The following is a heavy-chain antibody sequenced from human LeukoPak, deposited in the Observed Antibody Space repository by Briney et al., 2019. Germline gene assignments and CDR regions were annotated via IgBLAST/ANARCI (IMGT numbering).Heavy chain of an antibody. CDR2: IKSKTAGGTT. Sequence: GGSLRLSCAASGFTFSNAWMTWVRQAPGKGLEWVGRIKSKTAGGTTDYAAPVKGRFTISRDNAKNSLYLQMNSLRAEDTAVYYCVRDKGGYEGLGAFDIWGQGTMVTVSS. V-gene: IGHV3-15*01. CDR3: VRDKGGYEGLGAFDI. D-gene: IGHD5-12*01. J-gene: IGHJ3*02. CDR1: GFTFSNAW.